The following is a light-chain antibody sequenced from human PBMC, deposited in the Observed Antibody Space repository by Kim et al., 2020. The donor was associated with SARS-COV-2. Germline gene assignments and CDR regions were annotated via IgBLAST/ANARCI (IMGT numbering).Light chain of an antibody. V-gene: IGKV1-5*01. J-gene: IGKJ1*01. CDR1: QSIGDW. CDR2: NVS. CDR3: QQYNSYWT. Sequence: STSVGDRVTITCRASQSIGDWLAWYQQKPGKAPQVLMYNVSRLESGVPSRFSGRGSGTEFTLTISSLQPDDFATYYCQQYNSYWTFGQGTKVDIK.